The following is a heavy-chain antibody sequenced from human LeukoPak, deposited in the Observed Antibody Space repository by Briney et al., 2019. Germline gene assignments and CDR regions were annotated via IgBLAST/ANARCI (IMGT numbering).Heavy chain of an antibody. D-gene: IGHD2/OR15-2a*01. J-gene: IGHJ4*02. CDR1: GFTFSGSS. V-gene: IGHV3-23*01. Sequence: GGSLRRSCAASGFTFSGSSMTWVRQAPGKGPECVSSINNVGASTLYADSVKGRFTISRDNSKNTLYLEMNNLRAEDSAIYYCAKAAPFFLDYWGQGALVTVSS. CDR3: AKAAPFFLDY. CDR2: INNVGAST.